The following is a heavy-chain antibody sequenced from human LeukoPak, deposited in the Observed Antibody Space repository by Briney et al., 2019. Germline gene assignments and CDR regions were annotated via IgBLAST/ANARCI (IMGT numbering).Heavy chain of an antibody. V-gene: IGHV1-2*02. J-gene: IGHJ4*02. CDR3: ARNIAAAGNFDY. D-gene: IGHD6-13*01. Sequence: ASVKVSCKASGYTFTGYYMHWVRQAPGQGLEWMGWINPNSGGTNYAQKFQGRVTMTRGTSISTAYMELSRLRSDDTAVYYCARNIAAAGNFDYWGQGTLVTVSS. CDR1: GYTFTGYY. CDR2: INPNSGGT.